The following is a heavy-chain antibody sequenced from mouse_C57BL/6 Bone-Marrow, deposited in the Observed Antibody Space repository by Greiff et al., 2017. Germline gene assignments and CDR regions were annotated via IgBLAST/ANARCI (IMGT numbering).Heavy chain of an antibody. J-gene: IGHJ3*01. Sequence: QVQLQQSGAELARPGASVKLSCKASGYTFTSYGISWVKQRTGQGLEWIGEIYPRSGNTYYNEKFKGKATLTADKSSSTAYMELRSLTSEDSAVYFCAREGAYYSNSLAWFAYWGQGTLVTVSA. V-gene: IGHV1-81*01. CDR3: AREGAYYSNSLAWFAY. CDR2: IYPRSGNT. D-gene: IGHD2-5*01. CDR1: GYTFTSYG.